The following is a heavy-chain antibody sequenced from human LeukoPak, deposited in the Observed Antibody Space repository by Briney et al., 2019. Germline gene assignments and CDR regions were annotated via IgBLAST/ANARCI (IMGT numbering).Heavy chain of an antibody. D-gene: IGHD1-26*01. V-gene: IGHV1-69*13. CDR1: GGTFSSYA. CDR3: ARSLVVGATYPYH. CDR2: IIPIFGTA. Sequence: SVKVSCKASGGTFSSYAISWVRQAPGQGLEWMGGIIPIFGTANYAQKFQGRVTITADESTSTAYMELSSLRSEDTAVYYCARSLVVGATYPYHWGQGTLVTVSS. J-gene: IGHJ5*02.